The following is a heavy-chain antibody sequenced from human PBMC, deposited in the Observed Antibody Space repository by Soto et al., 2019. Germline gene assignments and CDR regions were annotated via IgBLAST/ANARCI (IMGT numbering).Heavy chain of an antibody. Sequence: PSETLSLTCFVSGYSITAGGYYWSWICHHPGKGLEWIGSFYSSGSIIYNPSLRSRVSISGDTSSNQFSMSLTSVTSADTARYYCERMYSSGSGWFHPWGQGTLVTVSS. CDR3: ERMYSSGSGWFHP. CDR1: GYSITAGGYY. D-gene: IGHD6-19*01. J-gene: IGHJ5*02. V-gene: IGHV4-31*08. CDR2: FYSSGSI.